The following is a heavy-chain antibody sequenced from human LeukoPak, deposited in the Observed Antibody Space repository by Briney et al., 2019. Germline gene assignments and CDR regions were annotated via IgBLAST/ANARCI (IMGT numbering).Heavy chain of an antibody. CDR3: TRDQEGSDY. CDR2: ITSSSSAK. CDR1: GFTFSLYC. J-gene: IGHJ4*02. V-gene: IGHV3-48*01. Sequence: GGSLRLSCVVSGFTFSLYCVKWVRQARGRGLEWVSYITSSSSAKYYADSVKGRFTISRDNAENYLYLQMSSLGAEDTAVYYSTRDQEGSDYWGQGTLVTVSS.